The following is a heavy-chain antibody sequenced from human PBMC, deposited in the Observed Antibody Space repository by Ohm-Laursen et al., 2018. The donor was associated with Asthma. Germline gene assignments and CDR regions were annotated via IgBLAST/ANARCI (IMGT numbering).Heavy chain of an antibody. J-gene: IGHJ4*02. D-gene: IGHD1-26*01. V-gene: IGHV3-33*08. Sequence: SLRLSCSASGFTFTSYDMYWVRQAPDKGLEFVAVIWYGGTNKYYADSVKGRFTISRDNSKNTLYLQMNSLRAEDTAVYYCARDDSGSYRYFDYWGQGTLVTVSS. CDR3: ARDDSGSYRYFDY. CDR1: GFTFTSYD. CDR2: IWYGGTNK.